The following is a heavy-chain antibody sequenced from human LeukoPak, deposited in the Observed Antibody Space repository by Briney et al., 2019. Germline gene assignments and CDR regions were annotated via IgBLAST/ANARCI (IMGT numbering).Heavy chain of an antibody. CDR3: ARSSGWYYYFDY. CDR1: GGSISSGGYY. D-gene: IGHD6-19*01. Sequence: SETLSLTCTVSGGSISSGGYYWSWIRQHPGKSLEWIGYIYYSGSTYYNPSLKSRVTISVDTSKNQFSLKLSSVTAADTAVYYCARSSGWYYYFDYWGQGTLVTVSS. CDR2: IYYSGST. V-gene: IGHV4-31*03. J-gene: IGHJ4*02.